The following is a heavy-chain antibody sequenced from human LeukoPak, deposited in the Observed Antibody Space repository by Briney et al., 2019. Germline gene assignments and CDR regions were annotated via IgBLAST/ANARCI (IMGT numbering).Heavy chain of an antibody. Sequence: GGSLRLSCAASGFTFSSYAMSWVRQAPGKGLEWVSAISGSGGSTYYADSVKGRFTISRDNSKNTLYLQMNSLRAEGTAVYYCAKARYSSSWAFDYWGQGTLVTVSS. J-gene: IGHJ4*02. CDR1: GFTFSSYA. CDR2: ISGSGGST. V-gene: IGHV3-23*01. D-gene: IGHD6-13*01. CDR3: AKARYSSSWAFDY.